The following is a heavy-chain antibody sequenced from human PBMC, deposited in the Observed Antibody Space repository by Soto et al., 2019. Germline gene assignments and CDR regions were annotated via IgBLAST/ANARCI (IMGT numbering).Heavy chain of an antibody. CDR2: ISAYNGNT. D-gene: IGHD6-13*01. CDR3: AFGRIAAADLAPFDP. V-gene: IGHV1-18*04. J-gene: IGHJ5*02. Sequence: RASVKVSCKASGYTFTSYGISWVRQAPGQGLEWMGWISAYNGNTNYAQKLQGRVTMTTDTSTSTAYMELRSLRSDDTAVYYCAFGRIAAADLAPFDPWGQGTLVTVSS. CDR1: GYTFTSYG.